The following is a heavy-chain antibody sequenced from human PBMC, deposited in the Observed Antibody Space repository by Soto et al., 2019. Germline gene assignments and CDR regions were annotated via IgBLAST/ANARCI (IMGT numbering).Heavy chain of an antibody. D-gene: IGHD5-12*01. CDR3: ARDWDGGYVGNFDY. CDR1: GFTFSSYA. J-gene: IGHJ4*02. V-gene: IGHV3-30-3*01. CDR2: ISYDGSNK. Sequence: QVQLVESGGGVVQPGRSLRRSCAASGFTFSSYAMHWVRQAPGKGLEWVAVISYDGSNKYYADSVKGRFTISRDNSKNTLYLQMNSLRAEDTAVYYCARDWDGGYVGNFDYWGQGTLVTVSS.